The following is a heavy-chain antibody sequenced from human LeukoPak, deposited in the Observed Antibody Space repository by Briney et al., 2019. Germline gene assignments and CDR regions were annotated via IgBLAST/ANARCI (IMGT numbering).Heavy chain of an antibody. CDR2: IYTGGST. V-gene: IGHV3-66*02. CDR3: ARGFGKAAADVFGGYTGDV. J-gene: IGHJ6*02. D-gene: IGHD6-13*01. CDR1: GFTVNSNY. Sequence: GGSLRLSCAASGFTVNSNYMSWVRQAPGKGLEWVSLIYTGGSTYYADSVRGRFTISRDNSKNTLYLQMNSLRPEDTAIYYCARGFGKAAADVFGGYTGDVWGQGTTVTVSS.